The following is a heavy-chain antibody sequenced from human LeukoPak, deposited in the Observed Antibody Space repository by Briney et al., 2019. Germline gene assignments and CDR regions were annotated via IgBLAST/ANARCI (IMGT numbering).Heavy chain of an antibody. Sequence: GSLRLSCAASGFTFSSYAMSWVRQAPGKGLEWVSAISGSGGSTYYADSVKGRFTISRDNSKNTLYLQMNSLRAEDTAVYYCAKNRRNREWLVRGGGFDYWGQGTLVTVSS. CDR2: ISGSGGST. CDR3: AKNRRNREWLVRGGGFDY. CDR1: GFTFSSYA. D-gene: IGHD6-19*01. J-gene: IGHJ4*02. V-gene: IGHV3-23*01.